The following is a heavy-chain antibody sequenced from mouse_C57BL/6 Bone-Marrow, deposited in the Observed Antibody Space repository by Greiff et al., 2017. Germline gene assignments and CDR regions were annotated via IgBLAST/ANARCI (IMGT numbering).Heavy chain of an antibody. CDR3: ARPYYSNYWYFDV. CDR1: GYTFTSYW. V-gene: IGHV1-55*01. CDR2: IYPGSGST. J-gene: IGHJ1*03. D-gene: IGHD2-5*01. Sequence: QVQLQQPGAELVKPVASVKMSCTASGYTFTSYWITWVKQRPGQGLEWIGDIYPGSGSTNYNEKFKSKATLTVDTSSSTAYMQLSSLTSEDSAVYYCARPYYSNYWYFDVWGTGTTVTVSS.